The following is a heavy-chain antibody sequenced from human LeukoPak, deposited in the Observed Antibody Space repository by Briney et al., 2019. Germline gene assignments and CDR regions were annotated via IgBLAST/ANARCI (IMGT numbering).Heavy chain of an antibody. CDR1: GFTFSSYE. J-gene: IGHJ5*02. CDR2: ISSSGRTM. Sequence: GGSLRLSCAASGFTFSSYEMNWVRQAPGKGLEWVSYISSSGRTMYYADSVKGRFTFSRDNAKNSLYLQMNSLRAEDTAVYYCARVLHKRNYDSSDYYGSWGQGTLVTVSS. V-gene: IGHV3-48*03. CDR3: ARVLHKRNYDSSDYYGS. D-gene: IGHD3-22*01.